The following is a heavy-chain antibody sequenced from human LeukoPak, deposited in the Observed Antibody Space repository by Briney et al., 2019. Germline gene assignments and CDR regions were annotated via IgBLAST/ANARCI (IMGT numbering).Heavy chain of an antibody. CDR2: ISAYNGNT. J-gene: IGHJ6*02. Sequence: ASVKASCKASGYTFTSYGISWVRQAPGQGLEWMGWISAYNGNTNYAQKLQGRVTMTTDTSTSTAYMELRSLRSDDTAVYYCARASIEAAYDSSGYHYYYYGMDVWGQGTTVTVSS. V-gene: IGHV1-18*01. D-gene: IGHD3-22*01. CDR1: GYTFTSYG. CDR3: ARASIEAAYDSSGYHYYYYGMDV.